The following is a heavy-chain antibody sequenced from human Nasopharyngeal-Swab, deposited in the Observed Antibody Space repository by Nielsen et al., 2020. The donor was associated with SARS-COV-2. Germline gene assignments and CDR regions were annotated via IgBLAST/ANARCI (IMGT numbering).Heavy chain of an antibody. J-gene: IGHJ5*02. CDR3: TKSNDYGDYGYDP. V-gene: IGHV3-73*01. CDR1: GFTFSGSA. CDR2: IRSKANSYAT. Sequence: GGSLRLSCAASGFTFSGSAMHWVRQASGKGLEWVGRIRSKANSYATAYAASVKGRFTISRDDSKNTAYLQMNSLKTEDTAVYYCTKSNDYGDYGYDPWGRGTLVTVSS. D-gene: IGHD4-17*01.